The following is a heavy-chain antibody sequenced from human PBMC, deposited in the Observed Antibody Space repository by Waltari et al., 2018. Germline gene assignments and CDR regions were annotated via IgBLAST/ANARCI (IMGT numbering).Heavy chain of an antibody. D-gene: IGHD1-1*01. CDR3: ARATITTTGVTGVPVTFDI. CDR1: GGSINNDDSY. Sequence: QVQLQESGPGLVKPSQTLSLTCTFSGGSINNDDSYWIWIRQSPGKGLECIGFLYHIGSIYYNPSLKSRLISSIDTYRNQFSLKLTSVGAADTSLSYCARATITTTGVTGVPVTFDIWGQGTMVTVSS. V-gene: IGHV4-30-4*01. J-gene: IGHJ3*02. CDR2: LYHIGSI.